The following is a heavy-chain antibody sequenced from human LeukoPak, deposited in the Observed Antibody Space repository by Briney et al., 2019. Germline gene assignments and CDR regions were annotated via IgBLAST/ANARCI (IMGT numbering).Heavy chain of an antibody. CDR2: ISSSGNTI. D-gene: IGHD3-3*01. Sequence: PGGSLRLSCAASGFTFSSFEMNWVREAPGRGLEWLSYISSSGNTIYYADSVKGRFPISRDNAKKSLYLQMSSLRAEDTAVYYCARVLRFLEWSTYYYYMDVWGKGTTVTVSS. J-gene: IGHJ6*03. V-gene: IGHV3-48*03. CDR3: ARVLRFLEWSTYYYYMDV. CDR1: GFTFSSFE.